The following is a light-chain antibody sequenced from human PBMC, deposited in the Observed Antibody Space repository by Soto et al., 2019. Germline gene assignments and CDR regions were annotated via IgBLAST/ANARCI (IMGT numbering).Light chain of an antibody. CDR2: DVN. V-gene: IGLV2-14*03. Sequence: QSALTQPASVSGSPGQSITISCTGTSSDVGGYHYVSWYQQHPGQAPKLMIYDVNNRPSGISDRFSGSKSGNTASLTISGLQAEDEADYYCSSYASRNTRVFGGGTKLTV. CDR1: SSDVGGYHY. J-gene: IGLJ2*01. CDR3: SSYASRNTRV.